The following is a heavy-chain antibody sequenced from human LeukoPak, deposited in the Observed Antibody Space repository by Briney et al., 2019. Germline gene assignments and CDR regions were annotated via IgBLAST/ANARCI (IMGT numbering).Heavy chain of an antibody. CDR3: ARAPSEVGGYYPEYFRH. V-gene: IGHV3-74*01. CDR2: IKSDGKT. Sequence: GGSLRLSCEASGFTFSRYWMHWVRQAPGKGLVWVSRIKSDGKTNYADSVKGRFTISRDNAKNTVSLQMDSLRADDTGVYYCARAPSEVGGYYPEYFRHWGQGTLVTVSS. J-gene: IGHJ1*01. D-gene: IGHD3-22*01. CDR1: GFTFSRYW.